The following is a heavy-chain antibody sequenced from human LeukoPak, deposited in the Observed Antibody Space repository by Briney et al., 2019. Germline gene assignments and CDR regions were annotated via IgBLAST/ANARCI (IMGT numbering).Heavy chain of an antibody. CDR3: ARGQYSGSCFDN. Sequence: KPSETLSLTCTVSGGSIRSSTYYWAWIRQPPEKGLEWTGTIHHSGDTYYNPSLKSRVTISVDTSKNQFSLKVSSVTAADTAVYYCARGQYSGSCFDNWGQGSLVTVSS. CDR2: IHHSGDT. D-gene: IGHD1-26*01. CDR1: GGSIRSSTYY. V-gene: IGHV4-39*07. J-gene: IGHJ4*02.